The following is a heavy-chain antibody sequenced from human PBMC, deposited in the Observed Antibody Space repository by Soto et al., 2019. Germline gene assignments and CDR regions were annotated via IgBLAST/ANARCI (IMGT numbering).Heavy chain of an antibody. CDR2: IIPIFGTA. CDR3: ARGRWQTQNFDY. CDR1: GGTFSSYA. V-gene: IGHV1-69*01. D-gene: IGHD2-15*01. Sequence: QVQLVQSGAEVKKPGSSVKVSCKASGGTFSSYAISWVRQAPGQGLEWMGGIIPIFGTANYAQKFLGRVTITADESTSTAYKELSSLRYDDTAVYYCARGRWQTQNFDYWGQGTLVTVSS. J-gene: IGHJ4*02.